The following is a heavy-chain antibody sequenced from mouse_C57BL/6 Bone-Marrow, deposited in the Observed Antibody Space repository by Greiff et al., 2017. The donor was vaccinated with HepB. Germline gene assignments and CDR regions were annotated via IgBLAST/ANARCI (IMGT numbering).Heavy chain of an antibody. CDR2: IYPSSGYT. CDR1: GYTFTSYW. D-gene: IGHD1-1*01. CDR3: GRPVVAWYFDV. J-gene: IGHJ1*03. Sequence: QVQLQQSGAELAKPGASVKLSCKASGYTFTSYWMHWVKQRPGQGLEWIGYIYPSSGYTKYNQKIKDKTTLTADKSSSTAYMQLSSLTYDDSAVYYCGRPVVAWYFDVWGTGTTVTVSS. V-gene: IGHV1-7*01.